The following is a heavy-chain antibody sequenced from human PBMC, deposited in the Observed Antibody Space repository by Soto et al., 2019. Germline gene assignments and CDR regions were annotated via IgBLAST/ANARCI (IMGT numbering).Heavy chain of an antibody. D-gene: IGHD1-1*01. J-gene: IGHJ4*02. CDR2: INHSGIT. Sequence: SETLSLTCTVSGGSFSGYFWTWIRQPPGKGLEWLAEINHSGITNYNPSVESRVSMSVDTSKNQFSLRLYSVTAADTAVYYCVRGPYNYNSRYFDYWGQGTLVTVS. CDR1: GGSFSGYF. V-gene: IGHV4-34*01. CDR3: VRGPYNYNSRYFDY.